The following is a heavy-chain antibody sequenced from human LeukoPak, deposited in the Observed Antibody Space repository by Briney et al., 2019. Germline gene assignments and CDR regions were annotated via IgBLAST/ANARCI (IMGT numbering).Heavy chain of an antibody. CDR2: IIPIFGTA. CDR1: GGTFSSYA. J-gene: IGHJ4*02. V-gene: IGHV1-69*13. D-gene: IGHD3-16*01. Sequence: SVKVSCKVSGGTFSSYAISWVRQAPGQGLEWMGGIIPIFGTANYAQKFQGRVTITADESTSTAYMELSSLRSEDTAVYYCAISIGESSFYYFDYWGQGTLVTVSS. CDR3: AISIGESSFYYFDY.